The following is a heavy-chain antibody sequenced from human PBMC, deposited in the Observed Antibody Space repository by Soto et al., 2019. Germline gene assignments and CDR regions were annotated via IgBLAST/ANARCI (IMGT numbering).Heavy chain of an antibody. Sequence: SVKVSCKASGGTFSSRAISWVRQAPGQGLEWMGGIIPIFGTANYAQKFQGRVTITADESTSTAYMELSSLRSEDTAVYYCARVGDGSGSYYYYYYGMDVWGQGTTVTVSS. J-gene: IGHJ6*02. V-gene: IGHV1-69*13. CDR2: IIPIFGTA. D-gene: IGHD3-10*01. CDR1: GGTFSSRA. CDR3: ARVGDGSGSYYYYYYGMDV.